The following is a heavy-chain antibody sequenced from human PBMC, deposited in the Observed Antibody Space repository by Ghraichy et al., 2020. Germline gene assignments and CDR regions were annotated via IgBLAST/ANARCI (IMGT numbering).Heavy chain of an antibody. CDR2: IWFDGSIK. CDR1: GFRFSTYG. CDR3: ARELGYTTSSGWDY. V-gene: IGHV3-33*01. J-gene: IGHJ4*02. D-gene: IGHD6-6*01. Sequence: GGSLRLSCAASGFRFSTYGMHWVRQAPGKGLEWVAVIWFDGSIKYYADSVRGRFTISRDNSENMLYLQMISLRVEDTAMYYCARELGYTTSSGWDYWGQGTLGTVSS.